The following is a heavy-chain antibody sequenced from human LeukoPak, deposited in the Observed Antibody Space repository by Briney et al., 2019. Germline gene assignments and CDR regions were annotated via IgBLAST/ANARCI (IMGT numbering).Heavy chain of an antibody. CDR2: INSDGSST. V-gene: IGHV3-74*01. J-gene: IGHJ6*03. D-gene: IGHD3-22*01. CDR1: GFTFSSYW. CDR3: ARVVYDSSGYYYYYYMDV. Sequence: GGSLRLSCAASGFTFSSYWMHWVRQAPGKGLVWVSRINSDGSSTSYADSVKGRFTISRDNAKNTLYLQMNSLRAEDTAVYYCARVVYDSSGYYYYYYMDVWGKGTTVTVSS.